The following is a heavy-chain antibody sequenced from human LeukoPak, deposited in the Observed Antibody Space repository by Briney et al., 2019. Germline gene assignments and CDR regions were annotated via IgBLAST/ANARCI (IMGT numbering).Heavy chain of an antibody. CDR3: ASLPSSWYWFDP. J-gene: IGHJ5*02. CDR2: INSDGSST. D-gene: IGHD6-13*01. Sequence: GGSLRLSCAASGFTFSSYWMHWVRQAPGKGLVWVSRINSDGSSTSYADSVKGRFTISRDNAKNTLYLQMNSLRAEDTAVYYCASLPSSWYWFDPWGRGTLVTVSS. CDR1: GFTFSSYW. V-gene: IGHV3-74*01.